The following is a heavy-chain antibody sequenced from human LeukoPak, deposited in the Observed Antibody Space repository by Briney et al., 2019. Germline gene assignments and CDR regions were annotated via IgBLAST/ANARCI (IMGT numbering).Heavy chain of an antibody. Sequence: ASVKVSCKVSGYTLTELSVHWVRQAPGKGLEWMGGFDPEDGETIYAQKFQGRVTMTEDTSTDTAYMELSSLRSEDTAVYYCATDRGNWGSYMFDYWGQGTLVTVSS. V-gene: IGHV1-24*01. J-gene: IGHJ4*02. CDR1: GYTLTELS. CDR2: FDPEDGET. D-gene: IGHD7-27*01. CDR3: ATDRGNWGSYMFDY.